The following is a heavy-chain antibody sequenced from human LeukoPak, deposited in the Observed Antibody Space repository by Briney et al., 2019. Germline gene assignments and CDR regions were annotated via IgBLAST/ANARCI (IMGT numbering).Heavy chain of an antibody. CDR3: AGHSEMDV. D-gene: IGHD6-13*01. CDR1: GFTFSSYA. CDR2: IYSGGST. V-gene: IGHV3-53*01. Sequence: GGSLRLSCAASGFTFSSYAMHWVRQAPGKGLEWVSLIYSGGSTYYSDSVRGRFATSRDNSKNTLYLQMSSLRAEDTAVYYCAGHSEMDVWGQGITVTVSS. J-gene: IGHJ6*02.